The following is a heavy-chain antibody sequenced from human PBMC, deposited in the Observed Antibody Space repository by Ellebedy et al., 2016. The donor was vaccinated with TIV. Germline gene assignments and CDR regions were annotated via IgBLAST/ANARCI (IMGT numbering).Heavy chain of an antibody. V-gene: IGHV1-18*01. CDR1: GGTFITYN. Sequence: AASVKVSCKPSGGTFITYNINWVRQAPGQGLEWMGWISAYNGKTNYAQKFQGRVTMTTETSTSTVYMELRTLRSDDTAVYFCARGGWGGRLGESFLDYWGQGTLVTVSS. D-gene: IGHD3-16*01. J-gene: IGHJ4*02. CDR2: ISAYNGKT. CDR3: ARGGWGGRLGESFLDY.